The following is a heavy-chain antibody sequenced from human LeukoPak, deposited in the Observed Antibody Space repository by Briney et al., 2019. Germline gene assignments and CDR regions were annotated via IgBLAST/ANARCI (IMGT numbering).Heavy chain of an antibody. Sequence: ASVKVSCKASGYTFTSYYMHWVRQAPGQGLEWMGIINPSGGSTSYAQKFQGRVTMTRDTSTSTAYMELSSLRSEDTAVYYCARDSPDSSGPNLGDVWGKGTTVTVSS. CDR1: GYTFTSYY. V-gene: IGHV1-46*01. CDR2: INPSGGST. D-gene: IGHD3-22*01. J-gene: IGHJ6*04. CDR3: ARDSPDSSGPNLGDV.